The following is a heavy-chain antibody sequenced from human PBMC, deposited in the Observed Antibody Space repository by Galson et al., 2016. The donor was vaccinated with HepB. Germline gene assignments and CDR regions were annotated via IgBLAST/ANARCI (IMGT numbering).Heavy chain of an antibody. Sequence: SLRLSCAASGFILTNNYMNWVRQAPGKGLEWVSVIYSGGSTYYADSVKGRFTMSRDESKKMLYLQMNNLRAEDTALDYCVRGTLGYLDHWGQGTPVTVSS. V-gene: IGHV3-53*01. CDR3: VRGTLGYLDH. D-gene: IGHD6-13*01. CDR2: IYSGGST. J-gene: IGHJ4*02. CDR1: GFILTNNY.